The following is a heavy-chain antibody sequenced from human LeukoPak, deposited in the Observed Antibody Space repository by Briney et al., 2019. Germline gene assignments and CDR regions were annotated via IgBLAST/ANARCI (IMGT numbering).Heavy chain of an antibody. CDR2: IRYDGSNK. CDR1: GFTFSSYG. Sequence: PGGSLRLSCAASGFTFSSYGMHWVRQAPGKGLEWVAFIRYDGSNKYYADSVKGRFTISRDNSKNPLYLQMNSLRAEDTAVYYCAKVPRTATGTSNWFDPWGQGTLVTVSS. CDR3: AKVPRTATGTSNWFDP. V-gene: IGHV3-30*02. D-gene: IGHD1-1*01. J-gene: IGHJ5*02.